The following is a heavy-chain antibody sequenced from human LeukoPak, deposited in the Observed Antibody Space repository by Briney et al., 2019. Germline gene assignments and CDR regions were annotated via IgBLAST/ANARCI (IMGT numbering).Heavy chain of an antibody. D-gene: IGHD7-27*01. CDR2: IYTSGST. V-gene: IGHV4-61*02. Sequence: SETLSLTCTVSGGSISSGSYYWSWIRQPAGKGLEWIGRIYTSGSTNYNPSLKSRVTISVDTSKNQFSLKLSSVTAADTAVYYCAREGLGPEPYWYFDLWGRGTLVTVSS. J-gene: IGHJ2*01. CDR1: GGSISSGSYY. CDR3: AREGLGPEPYWYFDL.